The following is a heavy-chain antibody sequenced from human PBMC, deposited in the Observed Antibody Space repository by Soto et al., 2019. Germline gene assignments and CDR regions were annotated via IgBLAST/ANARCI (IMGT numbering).Heavy chain of an antibody. J-gene: IGHJ6*02. CDR1: GFTFNTYG. D-gene: IGHD6-19*01. V-gene: IGHV3-33*01. CDR3: ARPLVAPVAGPYYYGMDV. CDR2: IWYDGNTK. Sequence: SLRLSCAASGFTFNTYGFNWVRQAAGKGLEWVAVIWYDGNTKYYADSVKGRFTISRDNLKNTLYLQMNSLTAEDTAVYYCARPLVAPVAGPYYYGMDVWGQGTTVTVSS.